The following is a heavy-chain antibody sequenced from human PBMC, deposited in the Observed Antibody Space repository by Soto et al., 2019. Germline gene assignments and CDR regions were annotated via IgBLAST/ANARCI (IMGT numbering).Heavy chain of an antibody. CDR3: AREGIVPTNWFYP. J-gene: IGHJ5*02. D-gene: IGHD2-21*01. V-gene: IGHV4-30-4*01. CDR2: IYYSGST. CDR1: GGSISSGDYY. Sequence: QVQLQESGPGLVKPSQTLSLTCTVSGGSISSGDYYWSWIRQPPGKGLEWIGYIYYSGSTYYNPSLTSRVTISVDTSRTPFSLKLSSVTAADTAVYYCAREGIVPTNWFYPWGQGTLVTVSS.